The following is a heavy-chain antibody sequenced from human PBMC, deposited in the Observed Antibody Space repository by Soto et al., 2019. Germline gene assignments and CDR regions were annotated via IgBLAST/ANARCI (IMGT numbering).Heavy chain of an antibody. J-gene: IGHJ3*02. CDR3: ARSHYYDSSGYSPPFDAFDI. D-gene: IGHD3-22*01. V-gene: IGHV5-51*01. CDR2: IYPGDSDT. CDR1: GYSFTSYW. Sequence: PGESLKISCKGSGYSFTSYWIGWVRQMPGKGLEWMGIIYPGDSDTRYSPSFQGQVTISADKSISTAYLQWSSLKASDTAMYYCARSHYYDSSGYSPPFDAFDIWGQGTMVTVSS.